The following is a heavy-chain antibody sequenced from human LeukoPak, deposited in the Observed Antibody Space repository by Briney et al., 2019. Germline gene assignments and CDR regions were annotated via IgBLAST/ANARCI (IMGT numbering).Heavy chain of an antibody. J-gene: IGHJ4*02. V-gene: IGHV3-21*06. D-gene: IGHD4-11*01. CDR1: GFAFSSYN. Sequence: GGSLRLSCAASGFAFSSYNMKWVRQAPGKGLEWVSFISTTSTYIYYADSMKGRFTVSRDNSKNLLYLQMDSLRAEDTAVYYCATDDYRGLGYWGQGTLVTVSS. CDR3: ATDDYRGLGY. CDR2: ISTTSTYI.